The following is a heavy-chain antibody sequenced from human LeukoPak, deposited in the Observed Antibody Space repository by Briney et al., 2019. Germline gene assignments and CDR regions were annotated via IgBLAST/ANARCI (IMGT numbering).Heavy chain of an antibody. J-gene: IGHJ4*02. D-gene: IGHD3-9*01. CDR1: GFTFSTYW. Sequence: GGSLRLSCAASGFTFSTYWLYWVRQAPGKGLVWVSRIHGDESTTAYADSVKGRFTISRDNAKNTLFLQMNSLSAEDTAVYYCARDLDWILFDYWGQGTLVTVSS. CDR2: IHGDESTT. V-gene: IGHV3-74*01. CDR3: ARDLDWILFDY.